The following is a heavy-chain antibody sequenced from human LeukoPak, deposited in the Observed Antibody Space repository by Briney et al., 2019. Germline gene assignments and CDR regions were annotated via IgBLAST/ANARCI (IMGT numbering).Heavy chain of an antibody. CDR2: IDSSSGYI. CDR3: ARGGVYSSSSFDY. D-gene: IGHD6-6*01. V-gene: IGHV3-21*01. J-gene: IGHJ4*02. Sequence: GGSLRLSCAASGFTFGTYAMSWVRQPPGKGLEWVSSIDSSSGYISYADSVKGRFTISRDNVKNSLYLQMNSLRAEDTAVYYCARGGVYSSSSFDYWGQGTLVTVSS. CDR1: GFTFGTYA.